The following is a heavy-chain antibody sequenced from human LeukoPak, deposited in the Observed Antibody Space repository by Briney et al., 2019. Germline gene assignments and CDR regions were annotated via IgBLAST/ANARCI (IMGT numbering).Heavy chain of an antibody. CDR1: GLTFDDYA. D-gene: IGHD4-23*01. CDR2: ISWNSGSI. V-gene: IGHV3-9*01. J-gene: IGHJ3*02. CDR3: AKDIYGGDDAFDI. Sequence: GGSLRLSCAASGLTFDDYAMHWVRQAPGKGLEWVSGISWNSGSIGYADSVKGRFTISRDNAKNSLYLQMNSLRAEDTALYYCAKDIYGGDDAFDIWGQGTMVTVSS.